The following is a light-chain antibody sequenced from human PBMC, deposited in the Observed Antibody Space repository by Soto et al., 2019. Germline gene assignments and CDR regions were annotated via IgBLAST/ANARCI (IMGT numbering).Light chain of an antibody. J-gene: IGKJ4*01. V-gene: IGKV3-11*01. CDR1: QNINTY. CDR2: DAS. Sequence: EIVLRQSPDTLSLSLGERATLSCRASQNINTYLVWYQQKPGQAPRLLIYDASKRATGTPDRFSGSGSGTDFTLTISSLAPEDSALYSCQQRLIWPRVFGGGTKVQIK. CDR3: QQRLIWPRV.